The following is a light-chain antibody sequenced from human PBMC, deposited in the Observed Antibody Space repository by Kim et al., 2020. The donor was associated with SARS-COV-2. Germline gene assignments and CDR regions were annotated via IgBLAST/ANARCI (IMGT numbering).Light chain of an antibody. CDR1: SNNVGNQG. J-gene: IGLJ3*02. Sequence: LTQPPSVSKGLRQTATLTCTGNSNNVGNQGAAWLQQHQGHPPKLLSYRNNNRPSGISERLSASRSGDTASLTITGLQPEDEADYYCSAWDSSLSAWVFGGGTMVTVL. CDR3: SAWDSSLSAWV. V-gene: IGLV10-54*01. CDR2: RNN.